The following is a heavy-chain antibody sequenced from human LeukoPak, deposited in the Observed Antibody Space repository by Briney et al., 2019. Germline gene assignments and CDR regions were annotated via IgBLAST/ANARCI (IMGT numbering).Heavy chain of an antibody. CDR3: ARVVVVAATPVL. Sequence: GGSLRLSCAASGFTFSSYSMNWVRQAPGKGLEWVSSISSSSSYIYYADSVKGRFTISRDNAKNSLYLQMSSLRAEDTAVYYCARVVVVAATPVLWGQGTLVTVSS. CDR1: GFTFSSYS. D-gene: IGHD2-15*01. J-gene: IGHJ4*02. CDR2: ISSSSSYI. V-gene: IGHV3-21*01.